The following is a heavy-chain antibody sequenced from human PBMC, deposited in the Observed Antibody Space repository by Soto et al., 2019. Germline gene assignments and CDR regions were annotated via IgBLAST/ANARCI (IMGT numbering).Heavy chain of an antibody. Sequence: QVQLVESGGGVVQPGRSLRLSCAASGFTFSSYGMHWVRQAPGKGLEWVAVISYDGSNKYYADSVKGRFTISRDNSKNTLYLQMNSLRAEDTAVYYCAKGLSRIQLWLPFDYWGHGTLVTVSS. CDR3: AKGLSRIQLWLPFDY. J-gene: IGHJ4*01. CDR2: ISYDGSNK. V-gene: IGHV3-30*18. CDR1: GFTFSSYG. D-gene: IGHD5-18*01.